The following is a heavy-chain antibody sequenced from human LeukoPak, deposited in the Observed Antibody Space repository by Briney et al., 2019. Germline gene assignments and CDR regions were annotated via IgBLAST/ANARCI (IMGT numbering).Heavy chain of an antibody. CDR2: IYYSGST. CDR1: GGSVSSYY. Sequence: SETLPLTCTVSGGSVSSYYWSWIRQPPGKGLEWIGYIYYSGSTNYNPSLKSRVTISVDTSKNQFSLKLSSVTAADTAVYYCARRGVAAAGSNIYFDYWGQGTLVTVSS. V-gene: IGHV4-59*08. D-gene: IGHD6-13*01. CDR3: ARRGVAAAGSNIYFDY. J-gene: IGHJ4*02.